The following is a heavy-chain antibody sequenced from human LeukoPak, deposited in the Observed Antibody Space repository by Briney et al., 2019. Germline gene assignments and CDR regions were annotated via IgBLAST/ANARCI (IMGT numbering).Heavy chain of an antibody. CDR1: GFTFSSYA. CDR2: IRGSGGGT. J-gene: IGHJ5*02. V-gene: IGHV3-23*01. CDR3: GKGTALDP. D-gene: IGHD2-21*02. Sequence: GGSLRLSCAASGFTFSSYAMTWVRQAPGKGLEWVSTIRGSGGGTYYTDSVKGRFTISRDNSQNTLYLQMSSLRAEDTAIYYCGKGTALDPWGQGTLVTVSS.